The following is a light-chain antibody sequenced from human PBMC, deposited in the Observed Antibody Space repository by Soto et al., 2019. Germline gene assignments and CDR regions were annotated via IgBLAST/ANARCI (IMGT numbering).Light chain of an antibody. Sequence: DIPMTQSPSTLSASVGDRVTITCRASQSISSWLAWYQQKPGKAPKLLIYDASSLESGVPSRFSGSGSGTIFTLTISSLQPDDFATYYCQQYNSWWTFGQGTKVEI. CDR2: DAS. CDR3: QQYNSWWT. V-gene: IGKV1-5*01. J-gene: IGKJ1*01. CDR1: QSISSW.